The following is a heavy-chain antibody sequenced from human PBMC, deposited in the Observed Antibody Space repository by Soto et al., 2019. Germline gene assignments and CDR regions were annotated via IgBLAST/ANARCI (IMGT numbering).Heavy chain of an antibody. V-gene: IGHV4-59*01. J-gene: IGHJ4*02. D-gene: IGHD3-16*01. Sequence: QVQLQESGPGLVKPSETLSLTCTVSGDSISSSSYWGWIRQPPGMGLQWIGYIYRTGSAVYNPSLQSRVTLSVDTSKNQFSLKLTSVTAADTAVYYCARDGAAMTGLGVDYWGQGTLVTVSS. CDR2: IYRTGSA. CDR3: ARDGAAMTGLGVDY. CDR1: GDSISSSSY.